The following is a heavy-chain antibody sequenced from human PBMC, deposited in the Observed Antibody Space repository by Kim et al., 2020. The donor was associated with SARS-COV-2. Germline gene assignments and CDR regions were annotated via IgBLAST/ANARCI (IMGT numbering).Heavy chain of an antibody. J-gene: IGHJ4*01. Sequence: GGSLRLSCAASGFTFSRYWMSWVRQAPGKGLEWVANINEDGSEKYYVDSVKSRFTISRDEAKNSLYLQINSLRVEDTAGYFFSFSGYAVVGYSASFDYWG. V-gene: IGHV3-7*03. D-gene: IGHD5-12*01. CDR3: SFSGYAVVGYSASFDY. CDR1: GFTFSRYW. CDR2: INEDGSEK.